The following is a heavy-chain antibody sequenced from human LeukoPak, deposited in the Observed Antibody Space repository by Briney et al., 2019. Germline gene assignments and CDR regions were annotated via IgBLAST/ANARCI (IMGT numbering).Heavy chain of an antibody. CDR2: IYFGGST. V-gene: IGHV4-59*01. D-gene: IGHD3-3*01. CDR1: GGSISSYY. Sequence: SETLSLTCSVVGGSISSYYCSWIRQPPGKGMEWVGSIYFGGSTNSNPSLKGRVNQSAGTSNNQSSLKLSSVTAADTAVYYCARTGTGEYDFWSGRWRNCFYLGGRENLVSVSS. J-gene: IGHJ5*02. CDR3: ARTGTGEYDFWSGRWRNCFYL.